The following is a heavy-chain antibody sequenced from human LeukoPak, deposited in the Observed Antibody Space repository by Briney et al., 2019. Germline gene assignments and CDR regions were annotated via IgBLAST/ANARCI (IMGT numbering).Heavy chain of an antibody. CDR2: IYYSGST. D-gene: IGHD3-9*01. CDR3: ARISYDILTIYFDY. Sequence: PSETLSLTCTVSGGSISSGDYYWSWIRQPPGKGLEWIGYIYYSGSTYYNPSLKSRVTISVDTSKNQFSLKLSSVTAADTAVYYCARISYDILTIYFDYWGQGTLVTVSS. CDR1: GGSISSGDYY. J-gene: IGHJ4*02. V-gene: IGHV4-30-4*01.